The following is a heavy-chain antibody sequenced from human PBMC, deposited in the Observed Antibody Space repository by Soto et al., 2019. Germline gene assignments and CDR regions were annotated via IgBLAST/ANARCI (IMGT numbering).Heavy chain of an antibody. CDR1: GGTFSSYG. CDR2: IIPIFGTA. V-gene: IGHV1-69*12. Sequence: QVQLVQSGAEVKKPGSSVKVSCKASGGTFSSYGISWVRQAPGQGLEWMGGIIPIFGTANYAQKFQGRVMITADESTSTAYMELSSLRSEDTAVYYCARSKGLSYYYGMDVWGQGTTVTVSS. J-gene: IGHJ6*02. CDR3: ARSKGLSYYYGMDV.